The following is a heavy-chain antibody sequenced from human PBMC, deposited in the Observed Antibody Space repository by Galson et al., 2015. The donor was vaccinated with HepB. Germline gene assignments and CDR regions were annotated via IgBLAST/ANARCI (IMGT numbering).Heavy chain of an antibody. CDR1: GFTFSSYG. J-gene: IGHJ6*02. CDR3: AKDLLVMGYCSSTSCYVRSRGMDV. V-gene: IGHV3-30*18. Sequence: SLRLSCAASGFTFSSYGMHWVRQAPGKGLEWVAVISYDRSNKYYADSVKGRFTISRDNSKNTLYLQMNSLRAEDTAVNYCAKDLLVMGYCSSTSCYVRSRGMDVWGQGTTVTVSS. CDR2: ISYDRSNK. D-gene: IGHD2-2*01.